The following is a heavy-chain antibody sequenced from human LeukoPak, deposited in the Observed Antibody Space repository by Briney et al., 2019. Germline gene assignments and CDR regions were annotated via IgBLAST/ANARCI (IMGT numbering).Heavy chain of an antibody. CDR1: GFTSSSYS. Sequence: PGGSLRLSCAASGFTSSSYSMNWVRHAPGKGLEWVSSISSSSSYIYYADSVKGRFTISRDNAKNSLYLQMNSLRAEDTAVYYCARDLGMYSSSWYFDYWGQGTLVTVSS. V-gene: IGHV3-21*01. D-gene: IGHD6-13*01. CDR2: ISSSSSYI. CDR3: ARDLGMYSSSWYFDY. J-gene: IGHJ4*02.